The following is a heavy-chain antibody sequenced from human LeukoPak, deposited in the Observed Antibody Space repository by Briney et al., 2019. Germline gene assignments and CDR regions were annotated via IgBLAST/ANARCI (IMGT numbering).Heavy chain of an antibody. D-gene: IGHD2-15*01. J-gene: IGHJ3*02. CDR2: VKHTGST. V-gene: IGHV4-34*01. CDR3: ARGPVVVAAISFLSFRRGAFDI. Sequence: SETLSLTCAVAGGPVSGYYWTWVRQPPGKGLEWMGEVKHTGSTNYNPSLKSRVTISADTSKNQFSLKLSSVTAADTAVYYCARGPVVVAAISFLSFRRGAFDIWGLGTMVTVSS. CDR1: GGPVSGYY.